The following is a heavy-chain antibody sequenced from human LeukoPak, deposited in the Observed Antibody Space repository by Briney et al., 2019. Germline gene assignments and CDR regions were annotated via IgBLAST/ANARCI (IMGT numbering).Heavy chain of an antibody. CDR1: GFPVSSNY. J-gene: IGHJ4*02. CDR2: IYSGGST. V-gene: IGHV3-66*04. CDR3: ARLGIGYQLSTDY. Sequence: GGSLRLSCAASGFPVSSNYMSWVRQAPGKGLEWVSVIYSGGSTYYAHSVKGRFTTSRDNSKSTVYLQMNSLRAEDTAVYFCARLGIGYQLSTDYWGQGTLVTVSS. D-gene: IGHD2-2*01.